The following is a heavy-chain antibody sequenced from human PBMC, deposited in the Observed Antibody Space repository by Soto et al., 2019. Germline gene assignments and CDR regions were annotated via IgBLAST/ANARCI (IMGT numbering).Heavy chain of an antibody. D-gene: IGHD3-16*01. J-gene: IGHJ2*01. CDR1: GFTFGPYW. CDR2: IKPDGSEK. Sequence: EVQLVESGGGLVQPGGSLRLSCAASGFTFGPYWMTWVRQAPGKGLEWVAKIKPDGSEKYYVDSVKRRFTISRDNTKTSLYLQMNSLRAEDTAVYYCARPYTVAGSSYWCFDLWGRGTLVTVSS. CDR3: ARPYTVAGSSYWCFDL. V-gene: IGHV3-7*01.